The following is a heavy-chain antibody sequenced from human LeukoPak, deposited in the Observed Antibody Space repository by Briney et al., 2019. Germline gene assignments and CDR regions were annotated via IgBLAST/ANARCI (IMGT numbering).Heavy chain of an antibody. J-gene: IGHJ5*02. CDR2: IYSSGIT. V-gene: IGHV4-59*01. Sequence: SETLSLTCTVSGGSMNRSYWIWIRQPPGKRLECIGYIYSSGITDYNPSLKSRVTISLDTSKNQFSLTLSSVTAADTAVYYCARARGYGSGFDPWGRGTLVTVSS. CDR1: GGSMNRSY. D-gene: IGHD3-10*01. CDR3: ARARGYGSGFDP.